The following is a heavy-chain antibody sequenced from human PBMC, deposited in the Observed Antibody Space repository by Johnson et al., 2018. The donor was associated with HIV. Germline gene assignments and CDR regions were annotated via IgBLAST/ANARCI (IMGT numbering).Heavy chain of an antibody. CDR3: AKDMSGYDDAFDI. CDR2: ISWNSGII. J-gene: IGHJ3*02. D-gene: IGHD5-12*01. Sequence: VQLVESGGGLVKAGGSLRLTCAASGFTFDDYAMYWVRQAPGKGLEWVSGISWNSGIIGYADSVKGRFTISRDNAKNSLYLQMNRLRGEDTALYYCAKDMSGYDDAFDIWGQGTMVTVSS. V-gene: IGHV3-9*01. CDR1: GFTFDDYA.